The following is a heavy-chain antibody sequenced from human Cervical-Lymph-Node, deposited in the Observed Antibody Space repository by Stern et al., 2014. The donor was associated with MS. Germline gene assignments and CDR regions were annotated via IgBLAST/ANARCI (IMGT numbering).Heavy chain of an antibody. J-gene: IGHJ4*02. CDR2: INPIGGST. CDR1: GNTFTSYY. D-gene: IGHD6-13*01. CDR3: ATYSSSWXXXXX. V-gene: IGHV1-46*01. Sequence: QMQLVQSGAEVTKPGASVKISCKASGNTFTSYYMHWVRQAPGQGLEWMGIINPIGGSTHYAQKFQGRVTMTRDTSTSTVYMEVSSLRSDDAAVYYCATYSSSWXXXXXWGQGTLVTVSS.